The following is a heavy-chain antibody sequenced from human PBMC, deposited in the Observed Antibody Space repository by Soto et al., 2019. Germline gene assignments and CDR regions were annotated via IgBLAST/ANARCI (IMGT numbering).Heavy chain of an antibody. CDR2: ISGSGGST. D-gene: IGHD4-17*01. Sequence: EVQLLESGGGLVQPGGSLRLSCAASGFTFSSYAMNWVRQAPGKGLEWVSVISGSGGSTYYADAVKGRFTISRDKSKNTLYRQMNSLRSEDTAVYYCAKRTVGWYFDLWGRGTLVTVSS. J-gene: IGHJ2*01. V-gene: IGHV3-23*01. CDR1: GFTFSSYA. CDR3: AKRTVGWYFDL.